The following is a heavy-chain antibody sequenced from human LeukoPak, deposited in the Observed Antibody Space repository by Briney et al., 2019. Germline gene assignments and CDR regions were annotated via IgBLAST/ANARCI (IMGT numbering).Heavy chain of an antibody. CDR3: AREKQLVRGCYFDY. V-gene: IGHV1-69*05. J-gene: IGHJ4*02. CDR2: IIPIFGTA. D-gene: IGHD6-6*01. CDR1: GGTFSSYA. Sequence: GASVKVSCKASGGTFSSYAISWVRQAPGQGLEWMGGIIPIFGTANYAQKFQGRVTITTDESTSTAYMELSSLRSEDTAVYYCAREKQLVRGCYFDYWGQGTLVTVSS.